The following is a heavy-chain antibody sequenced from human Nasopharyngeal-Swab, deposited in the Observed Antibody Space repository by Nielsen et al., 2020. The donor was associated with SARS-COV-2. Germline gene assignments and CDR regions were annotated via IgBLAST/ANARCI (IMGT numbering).Heavy chain of an antibody. J-gene: IGHJ6*02. CDR2: ISWNSGSI. Sequence: WIRKPPGKGLEWVSGISWNSGSIGYADSVKGRFTISRDNAKNSLYLQMNSLRAEDTALYYCAKGLLNSSGWSYYYYGMDVWGQGTTVTVSS. D-gene: IGHD6-19*01. V-gene: IGHV3-9*01. CDR3: AKGLLNSSGWSYYYYGMDV.